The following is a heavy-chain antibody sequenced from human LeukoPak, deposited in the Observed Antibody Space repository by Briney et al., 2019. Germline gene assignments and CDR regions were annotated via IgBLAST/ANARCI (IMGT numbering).Heavy chain of an antibody. J-gene: IGHJ4*02. D-gene: IGHD2-15*01. CDR1: GYSISSGYY. Sequence: SETLSLTCAVSGYSISSGYYWGWIRQPPGKGLEWIGSIYHSGSTYYNPSLKSRVTISVDTSKNQFSLKLSSVTAADTAVYYCARSKWVAATYFDYWGQGTLGTVSS. CDR3: ARSKWVAATYFDY. CDR2: IYHSGST. V-gene: IGHV4-38-2*01.